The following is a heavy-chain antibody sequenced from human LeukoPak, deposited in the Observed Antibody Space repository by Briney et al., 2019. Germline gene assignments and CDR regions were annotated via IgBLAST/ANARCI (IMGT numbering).Heavy chain of an antibody. D-gene: IGHD6-19*01. CDR1: GGTFSSYA. Sequence: ASVKVSCKASGGTFSSYAISWVRQAPGQGLEWMGGIIPIFGTASYAQKFQGRVTITTDESTSTAYMELSSLRSEDRAVYYCARSEGWDSSGWSSRAYYYYYMDVWGKGTTVTVSS. J-gene: IGHJ6*03. V-gene: IGHV1-69*05. CDR3: ARSEGWDSSGWSSRAYYYYYMDV. CDR2: IIPIFGTA.